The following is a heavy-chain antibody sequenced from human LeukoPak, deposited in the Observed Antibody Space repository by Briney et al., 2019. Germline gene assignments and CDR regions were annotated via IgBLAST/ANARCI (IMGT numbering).Heavy chain of an antibody. V-gene: IGHV4-39*07. CDR3: AREVSPIFGVATGYYYYYYMDV. CDR2: IYHSGST. CDR1: GGSISSYY. J-gene: IGHJ6*03. D-gene: IGHD3-3*01. Sequence: PSETLSLTCTVSGGSISSYYWGWIRQPPGKGLEWIGGIYHSGSTYYNPSLKSRVTISVDTSKNQFSLKLSSVTAADTAVYYCAREVSPIFGVATGYYYYYYMDVWGKGTTVTVSS.